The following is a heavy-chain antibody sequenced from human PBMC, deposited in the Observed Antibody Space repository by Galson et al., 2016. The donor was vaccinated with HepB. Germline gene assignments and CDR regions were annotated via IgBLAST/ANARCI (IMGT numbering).Heavy chain of an antibody. D-gene: IGHD3-3*01. V-gene: IGHV3-49*03. CDR1: GFTFGDYA. CDR2: IRSNAYGGTT. Sequence: SLRLSCAASGFTFGDYAMSWFRQAPGKGLEWVGFIRSNAYGGTTDYAASVKGRFTISRDDSKSIAYLQMNSLKTEDTAVYYCWRDDFWSGYSIYYYYYGMDVWGQGTTVTVSS. CDR3: WRDDFWSGYSIYYYYYGMDV. J-gene: IGHJ6*02.